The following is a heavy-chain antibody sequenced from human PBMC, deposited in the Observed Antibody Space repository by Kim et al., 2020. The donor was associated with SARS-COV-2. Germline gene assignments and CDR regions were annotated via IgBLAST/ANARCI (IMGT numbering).Heavy chain of an antibody. Sequence: YIYYADSVKGRFTISRDNAKNSLYLQMSSLRAEDTAVYYCARGKKDWFDPWGQGTLVTVSS. J-gene: IGHJ5*02. V-gene: IGHV3-21*01. CDR3: ARGKKDWFDP. CDR2: YI.